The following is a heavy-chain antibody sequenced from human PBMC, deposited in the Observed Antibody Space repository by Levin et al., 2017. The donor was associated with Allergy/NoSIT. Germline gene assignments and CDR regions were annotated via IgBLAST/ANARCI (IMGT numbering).Heavy chain of an antibody. Sequence: GGSLRLSCAASGFTFSTYAMHWVRQAPGKGLEWVAVISSDGSNKYYGDSVKGRFTISRDNSKNTLYLLMSSLRPEDTAVYYCAKLRSDYDDYGYYWGQGTLVTVSS. D-gene: IGHD4-17*01. CDR3: AKLRSDYDDYGYY. CDR1: GFTFSTYA. J-gene: IGHJ4*02. CDR2: ISSDGSNK. V-gene: IGHV3-30*18.